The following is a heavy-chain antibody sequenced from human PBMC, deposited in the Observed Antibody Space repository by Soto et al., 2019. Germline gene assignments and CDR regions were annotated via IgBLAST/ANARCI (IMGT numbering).Heavy chain of an antibody. CDR2: IIPIFGTA. CDR1: GGTFSSYA. V-gene: IGHV1-69*01. Sequence: QVQLVQSGAEVKKPGSSVKVSCKASGGTFSSYAISWVRQAPGQGLEWMGGIIPIFGTANYAQKFQGRVTITADESTSTAYMERISPRIEDTAVYYCAREGLVVPAAIVPSPNWFDPWGQGSLVTVSS. J-gene: IGHJ5*02. D-gene: IGHD2-2*02. CDR3: AREGLVVPAAIVPSPNWFDP.